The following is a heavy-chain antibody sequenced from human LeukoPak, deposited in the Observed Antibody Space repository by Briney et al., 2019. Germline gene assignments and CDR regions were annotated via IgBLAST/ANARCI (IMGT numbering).Heavy chain of an antibody. CDR1: GFTFSSYA. J-gene: IGHJ5*02. CDR2: IPYDGSNK. D-gene: IGHD3-9*01. CDR3: ARDMTGSHNWFDP. Sequence: GRSLRLSCAASGFTFSSYAMHWVRQAPGKGLEWVAVIPYDGSNKYYADSVKGRFTISRDNSKNTLYLQMNSLRAEDTAVYYCARDMTGSHNWFDPWGQGTLVTVSS. V-gene: IGHV3-30*04.